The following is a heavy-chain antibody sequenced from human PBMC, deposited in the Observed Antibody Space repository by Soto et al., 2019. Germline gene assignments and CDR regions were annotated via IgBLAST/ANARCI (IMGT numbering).Heavy chain of an antibody. V-gene: IGHV4-34*01. CDR3: ARVKYGSGSSKFAY. Sequence: SETLSLTCAVYGGSFSGYYWSWIRQPPGKGLEWIGEINHSGSTNYNPSLKSRVTISVDTSKNQFSLKLSSVTAADTAVYYCARVKYGSGSSKFAYWGQGTLVTVSS. CDR1: GGSFSGYY. J-gene: IGHJ4*02. D-gene: IGHD3-10*01. CDR2: INHSGST.